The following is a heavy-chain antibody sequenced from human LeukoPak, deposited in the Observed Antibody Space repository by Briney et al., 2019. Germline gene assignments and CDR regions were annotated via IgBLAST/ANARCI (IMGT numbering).Heavy chain of an antibody. CDR3: ARRAGAYSHPYDY. D-gene: IGHD4/OR15-4a*01. J-gene: IGHJ4*02. CDR1: VFTVSSNS. Sequence: GGSLRLSCTVSVFTVSSNSMSWVRQAPGKGLEGVSFIYSDNSHYSDSVKGRFTISRNNSKNTLYLQMNSLRAEDTAVYYCARRAGAYSHPYDYWGQGTLVTVSS. CDR2: IYSDNS. V-gene: IGHV3-53*01.